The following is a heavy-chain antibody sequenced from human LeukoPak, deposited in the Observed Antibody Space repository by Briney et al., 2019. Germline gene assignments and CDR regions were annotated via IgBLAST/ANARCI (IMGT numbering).Heavy chain of an antibody. V-gene: IGHV3-30*02. Sequence: GGSLRLSCAASGFTFSSYGMHWVRQAPGKGLEWVTFIRFDGNYKSYADSVKGRFTISRDNSKNTLYLQMNSLRAEDTALYYCAREWGVVIWGQGTMVTVSS. D-gene: IGHD2-15*01. CDR2: IRFDGNYK. CDR1: GFTFSSYG. J-gene: IGHJ3*02. CDR3: AREWGVVI.